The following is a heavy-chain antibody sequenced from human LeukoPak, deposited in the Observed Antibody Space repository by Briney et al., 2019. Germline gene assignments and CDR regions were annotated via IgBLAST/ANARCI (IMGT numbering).Heavy chain of an antibody. Sequence: HSQTLSLTCAVSAGSISSSTYYWGWIHQPPGKGLEWMGSIHYSWSTYYNPSLQSRVTISVDMSINPFYLKLSSVTAADTAVYYCARSYCSSSCYAAGAFDIWGQGTVVTVSS. CDR2: IHYSWST. J-gene: IGHJ3*02. CDR3: ARSYCSSSCYAAGAFDI. V-gene: IGHV4-39*01. CDR1: AGSISSSTYY. D-gene: IGHD2-2*01.